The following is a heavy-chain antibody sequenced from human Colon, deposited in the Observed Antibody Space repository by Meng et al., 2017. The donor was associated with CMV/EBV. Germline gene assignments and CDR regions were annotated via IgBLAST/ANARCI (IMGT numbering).Heavy chain of an antibody. CDR3: VRESWYFDF. D-gene: IGHD6-13*01. Sequence: QVQLVQSGTEVKKPGASVKVSCKTSGYTFTANHLHWVRQAPGQGLEWMGWIYPQDGGTYFAQKFQDRVTLTRDTSITTAYMELSGLTSDDMAIYYCVRESWYFDFWGEGTLVTVSS. CDR1: GYTFTANH. J-gene: IGHJ4*02. V-gene: IGHV1-2*02. CDR2: IYPQDGGT.